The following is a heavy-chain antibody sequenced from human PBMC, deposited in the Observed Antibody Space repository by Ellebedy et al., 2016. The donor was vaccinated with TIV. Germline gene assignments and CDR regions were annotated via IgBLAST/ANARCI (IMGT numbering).Heavy chain of an antibody. Sequence: GESLKISXVASGFKFDLFAMHWVRQAPGKGLEWVSFIGWDGGKVQYAASVRGRFTVSRDNSQNLLFLQMNNLRPEDSALYYCAKASPIAAVPYGMDVWGQGTLVTVSS. V-gene: IGHV3-43D*03. J-gene: IGHJ6*02. CDR3: AKASPIAAVPYGMDV. CDR1: GFKFDLFA. CDR2: IGWDGGKV. D-gene: IGHD6-13*01.